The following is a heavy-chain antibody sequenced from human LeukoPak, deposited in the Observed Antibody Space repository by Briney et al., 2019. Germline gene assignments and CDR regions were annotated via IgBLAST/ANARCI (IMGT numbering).Heavy chain of an antibody. V-gene: IGHV4-59*01. J-gene: IGHJ6*03. CDR1: GGSISSYF. Sequence: PSETLSLTCTVSGGSISSYFWSWIRQPPGKGLEWIGYIYYSWSTNYNPSLKSRVTISVDTSKDQFSLKLSSVTAADTAVYYCARTQLEVLMNYYYYYMDVWGKGTTVTVSS. CDR3: ARTQLEVLMNYYYYYMDV. CDR2: IYYSWST. D-gene: IGHD3-16*01.